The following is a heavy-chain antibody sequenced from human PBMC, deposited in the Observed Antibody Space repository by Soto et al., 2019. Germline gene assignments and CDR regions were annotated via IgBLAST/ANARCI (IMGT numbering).Heavy chain of an antibody. D-gene: IGHD3-22*01. J-gene: IGHJ3*02. Sequence: SETLSLTCAVSGGSISSGGYSWSWIRQPPGKGLEWIGYIYHSGSTYYNPSLKSRVTISVDRSKNQFSLKLSSVTAADTAVYYCARERYYYDSSGYYSNAFDIWGQGTMVTVS. CDR3: ARERYYYDSSGYYSNAFDI. CDR1: GGSISSGGYS. CDR2: IYHSGST. V-gene: IGHV4-30-2*01.